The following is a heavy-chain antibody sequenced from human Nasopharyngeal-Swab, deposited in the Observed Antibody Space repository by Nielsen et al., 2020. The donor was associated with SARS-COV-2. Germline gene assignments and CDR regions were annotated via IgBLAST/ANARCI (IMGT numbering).Heavy chain of an antibody. D-gene: IGHD5/OR15-5a*01. V-gene: IGHV5-51*01. J-gene: IGHJ6*02. Sequence: KVSCKGSGYSFTSYWIGWVRQMPGKGLEWMGIIYPSDSDTRYSPSFQGQVTISADKSISTACLQWSSLKASDTAMYYCARHVSAIHYYYYGMDVWGQGTTVTVSS. CDR2: IYPSDSDT. CDR3: ARHVSAIHYYYYGMDV. CDR1: GYSFTSYW.